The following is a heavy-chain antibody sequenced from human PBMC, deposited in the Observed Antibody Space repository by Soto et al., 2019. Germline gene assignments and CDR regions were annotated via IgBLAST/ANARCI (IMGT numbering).Heavy chain of an antibody. Sequence: GGSLRLSCAASGFTFSSYWMHWVRQAPGKGLVWVSSISSSSSYIYYADSVKGRFTISRDNAKNTLYLQMNSLRAEDTAVYYCARDGPYSSSWQESYFDYWGQGTLVTVSS. CDR1: GFTFSSYW. D-gene: IGHD6-13*01. J-gene: IGHJ4*02. CDR3: ARDGPYSSSWQESYFDY. CDR2: ISSSSSYI. V-gene: IGHV3-21*01.